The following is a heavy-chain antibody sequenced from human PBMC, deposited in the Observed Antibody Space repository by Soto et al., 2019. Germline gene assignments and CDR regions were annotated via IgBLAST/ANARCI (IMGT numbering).Heavy chain of an antibody. D-gene: IGHD5-18*01. J-gene: IGHJ4*02. CDR1: GYTFTGYY. V-gene: IGHV1-2*04. Sequence: ASVKVSCKASGYTFTGYYMHWVRQAPGQGLEWMGWINPNTGGTNYAQKFQGWVTMTRDTSISTAYMELSRLGSDDTAVYYSATQVGYRYGLEYYLDYWGQGNPVTVSS. CDR3: ATQVGYRYGLEYYLDY. CDR2: INPNTGGT.